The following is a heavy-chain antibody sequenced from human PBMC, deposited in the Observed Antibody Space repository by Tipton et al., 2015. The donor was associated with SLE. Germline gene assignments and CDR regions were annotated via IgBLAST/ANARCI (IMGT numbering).Heavy chain of an antibody. V-gene: IGHV4-61*02. CDR3: ARAYRAGWRSDYFDS. J-gene: IGHJ4*02. D-gene: IGHD3-16*01. Sequence: TLSLTCSVSGGYISGGIYYWNWIRQPAGKGVEGIGRFYSSDRTNYNPALKSRGTISVDMSKNQFSLKRNSVTAADTAVYYCARAYRAGWRSDYFDSWGQGTLVTVSS. CDR2: FYSSDRT. CDR1: GGYISGGIYY.